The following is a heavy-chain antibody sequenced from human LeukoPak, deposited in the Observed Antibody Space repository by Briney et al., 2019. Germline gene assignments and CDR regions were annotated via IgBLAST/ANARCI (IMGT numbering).Heavy chain of an antibody. V-gene: IGHV1-8*01. Sequence: ASVKISCKASGYTYTSYDINWVRQATGQGLEWMGWMNPNSGNTGYAQKFQGRVTMTRNTPINTAYMELSSLRSEDTAVYYCARGIRDSSGREYFQHWGQGSRVTVSS. J-gene: IGHJ1*01. D-gene: IGHD3-22*01. CDR3: ARGIRDSSGREYFQH. CDR1: GYTYTSYD. CDR2: MNPNSGNT.